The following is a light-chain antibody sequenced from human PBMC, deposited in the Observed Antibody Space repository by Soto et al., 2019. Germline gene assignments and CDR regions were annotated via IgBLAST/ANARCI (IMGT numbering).Light chain of an antibody. J-gene: IGKJ5*01. V-gene: IGKV3-20*01. CDR2: GAS. CDR1: QSVDSNY. CDR3: QQHGSSPIT. Sequence: EIVLTQSPDTLSLSPGERATLSCMASQSVDSNYLAWYQQKPGQTPRLLVYGASSRATGIPDRFSGSGSGTDFTLTISRLEPEDFAVYYCQQHGSSPITFGQGTRLEIK.